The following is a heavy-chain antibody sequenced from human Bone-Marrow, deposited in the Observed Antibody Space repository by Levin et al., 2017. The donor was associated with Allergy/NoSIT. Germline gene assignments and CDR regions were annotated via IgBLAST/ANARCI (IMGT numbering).Heavy chain of an antibody. D-gene: IGHD2-2*01. CDR3: ARGLRTGKYCSSTSCGQPTNY. Sequence: ASVKVSCKASGYTFTSYDINWVRQATGQGLEWMGWMNPNSGNTGYAQKFQGRVTMTRNTSISTAYMELSSLRSEDTAVYYCARGLRTGKYCSSTSCGQPTNYWGQGTLVTVSS. J-gene: IGHJ4*02. CDR1: GYTFTSYD. CDR2: MNPNSGNT. V-gene: IGHV1-8*01.